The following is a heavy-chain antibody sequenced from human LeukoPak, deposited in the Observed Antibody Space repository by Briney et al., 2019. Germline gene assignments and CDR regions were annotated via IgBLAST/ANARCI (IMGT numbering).Heavy chain of an antibody. Sequence: SETLSLTCSVSGVSMTNDRWTRIRQAPGKGLEWIGYMSDSGLTNYNPSLRSRATVSVDTSKSQCSLRLASVTSADTAVYYCARITGYFDSGGSYYWGFFDYWGQGSLVTVSS. CDR3: ARITGYFDSGGSYYWGFFDY. CDR1: GVSMTNDR. J-gene: IGHJ4*02. CDR2: MSDSGLT. V-gene: IGHV4-59*01. D-gene: IGHD3-22*01.